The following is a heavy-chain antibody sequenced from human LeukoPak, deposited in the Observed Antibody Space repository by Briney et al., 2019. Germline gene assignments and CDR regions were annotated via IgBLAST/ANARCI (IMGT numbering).Heavy chain of an antibody. CDR2: MNPNSGNT. CDR3: ARGFLFKIVVVPAATKRPSRNNWFDP. J-gene: IGHJ5*02. CDR1: GYTFTSYD. V-gene: IGHV1-8*01. Sequence: ASVKVSCKASGYTFTSYDINWVRQATGQGLEWMGWMNPNSGNTGYAQKFQGRVTMTRNTSISTAYMELSSLRSEDTAVYYCARGFLFKIVVVPAATKRPSRNNWFDPWGQGTLVTVSS. D-gene: IGHD2-2*01.